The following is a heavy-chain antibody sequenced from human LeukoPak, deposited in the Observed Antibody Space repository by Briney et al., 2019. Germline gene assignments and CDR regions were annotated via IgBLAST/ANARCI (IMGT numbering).Heavy chain of an antibody. D-gene: IGHD3-22*01. CDR3: ASSPVIYYYDSSGSPPIPFDY. V-gene: IGHV4-59*01. J-gene: IGHJ4*02. CDR2: IYYSGST. CDR1: GGSISSYY. Sequence: PSETLSLTCTVSGGSISSYYWSWIRQPPGKGLEWIGYIYYSGSTNCNPSLKSRVTISVDTSKNQFSLKLSSVTAADTAVYYCASSPVIYYYDSSGSPPIPFDYWGQGTLVTVSS.